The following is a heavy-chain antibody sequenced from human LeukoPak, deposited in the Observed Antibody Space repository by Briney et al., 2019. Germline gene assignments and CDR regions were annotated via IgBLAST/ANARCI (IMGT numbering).Heavy chain of an antibody. CDR2: INNGDGDT. D-gene: IGHD3-10*01. J-gene: IGHJ4*02. V-gene: IGHV3-23*01. CDR3: ARSGLATCHY. Sequence: GGSLRLSCQASGFTFSNYAMSWVRQAPGKGLEWVSSINNGDGDTFFADSVKGRFTISRDDSRSMVYLQMNSLSAEDTAVYYCARSGLATCHYWGQGTLVTASS. CDR1: GFTFSNYA.